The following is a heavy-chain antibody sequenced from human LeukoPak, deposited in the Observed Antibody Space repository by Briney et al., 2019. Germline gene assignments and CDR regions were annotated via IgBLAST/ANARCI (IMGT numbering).Heavy chain of an antibody. CDR1: GYTFTSYY. D-gene: IGHD4-17*01. J-gene: IGHJ3*02. Sequence: ASVKVSCKASGYTFTSYYMHWVRQARGQGLEWMGIINPSGGSTSYAQKFQGRVTMTRDTSTSTVYMELGSLRSGDTAVYYCALPQARYGDQIRGAFDIWGQGTMVTVSS. V-gene: IGHV1-46*01. CDR3: ALPQARYGDQIRGAFDI. CDR2: INPSGGST.